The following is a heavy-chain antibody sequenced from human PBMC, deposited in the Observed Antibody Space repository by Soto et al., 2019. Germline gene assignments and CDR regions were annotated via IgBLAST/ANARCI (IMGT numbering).Heavy chain of an antibody. J-gene: IGHJ4*02. Sequence: GESLKISCKGSGYSFTSYWIAWVRQMPGKGFEWMGIIYPADSDTRYSPSFQGQVIFSADKSINTVYLQWSSLKSSDTAIYYCATLDAGGWYYFDYWGQGTQVTVSS. D-gene: IGHD6-19*01. CDR1: GYSFTSYW. CDR2: IYPADSDT. CDR3: ATLDAGGWYYFDY. V-gene: IGHV5-51*01.